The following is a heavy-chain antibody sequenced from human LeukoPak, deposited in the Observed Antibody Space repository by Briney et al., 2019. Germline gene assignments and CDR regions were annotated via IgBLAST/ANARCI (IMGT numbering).Heavy chain of an antibody. CDR1: GGTFSSYA. CDR3: AREISGIAAAGTSPDY. D-gene: IGHD6-13*01. V-gene: IGHV1-69*04. Sequence: GASVEVSCKASGGTFSSYAIIWVRQAPGQGLEWMGRIIPILGIAEYAQKFNGRVTITADKSTSPAYMELSSLRSEERAVYYCAREISGIAAAGTSPDYWGQGTLVTVSS. CDR2: IIPILGIA. J-gene: IGHJ4*02.